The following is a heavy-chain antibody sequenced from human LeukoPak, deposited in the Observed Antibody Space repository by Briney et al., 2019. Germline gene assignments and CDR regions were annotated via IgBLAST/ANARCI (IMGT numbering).Heavy chain of an antibody. J-gene: IGHJ4*02. V-gene: IGHV3-30*19. CDR2: ISYDGSNK. D-gene: IGHD5-12*01. Sequence: GGSLRLSCAASGFTFSSYGMHWVRQAPGKGLEWVAVISYDGSNKYYADSVKGRFTTSRDNSKNMLYLQMNSLRAEDTAVYYCARAPVSRWLRHIFFDYWGQGTLVTVSS. CDR1: GFTFSSYG. CDR3: ARAPVSRWLRHIFFDY.